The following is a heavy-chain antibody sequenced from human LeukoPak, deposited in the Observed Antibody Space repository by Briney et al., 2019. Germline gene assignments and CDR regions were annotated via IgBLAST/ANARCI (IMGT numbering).Heavy chain of an antibody. CDR1: GDSISSYY. Sequence: SETLSLTCTFSGDSISSYYWSWIRQPPGKGLEWIGYIYDSGKTNYNASLISRVPISVDTPKNQFSLKLTSVTPADTAVYYCARGGGTLDYWGQGTLVTVSS. V-gene: IGHV4-59*01. J-gene: IGHJ4*02. CDR3: ARGGGTLDY. CDR2: IYDSGKT. D-gene: IGHD3-16*01.